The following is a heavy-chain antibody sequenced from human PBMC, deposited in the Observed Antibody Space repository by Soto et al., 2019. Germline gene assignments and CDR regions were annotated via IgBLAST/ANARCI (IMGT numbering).Heavy chain of an antibody. J-gene: IGHJ3*02. V-gene: IGHV1-69*13. CDR2: IIPIFGTA. CDR3: ARLYSSGGSCYFGAFDI. Sequence: SVKVSCKASGGNFSSYAISWVRQAPGQGLEWMGGIIPIFGTANYAQKFQGRVTITADESTSTAYMELSSLRSEDTAVYYCARLYSSGGSCYFGAFDIWGQETMVTVAS. CDR1: GGNFSSYA. D-gene: IGHD2-15*01.